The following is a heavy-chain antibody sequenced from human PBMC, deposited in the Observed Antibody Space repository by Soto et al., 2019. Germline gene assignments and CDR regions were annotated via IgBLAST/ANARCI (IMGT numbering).Heavy chain of an antibody. J-gene: IGHJ5*02. CDR3: ARGISGRSAADYFDP. CDR2: IHPADSDT. D-gene: IGHD6-25*01. V-gene: IGHV5-51*01. Sequence: PGESLKISCKGSGYRFTTSWIAWVRQIPGKGLEWMGIIHPADSDTPYSPSFQGQVTISADMSISTAYLRWRSLKASDTAIYYCARGISGRSAADYFDPWGQGTLVTVSS. CDR1: GYRFTTSW.